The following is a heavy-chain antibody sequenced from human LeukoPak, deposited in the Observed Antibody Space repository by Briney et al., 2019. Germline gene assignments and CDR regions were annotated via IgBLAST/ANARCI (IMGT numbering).Heavy chain of an antibody. V-gene: IGHV7-4-1*02. J-gene: IGHJ6*02. D-gene: IGHD6-13*01. CDR2: INTNTGNP. CDR3: ARVLYSSSWPYYYGMDV. CDR1: GYTFTSYA. Sequence: GASVKASCKASGYTFTSYAMNWVRQAPGQGLEWMGWINTNTGNPTYAQGFTGRFVFSLDTSVSTTYLQISSLKAEDTAVYYCARVLYSSSWPYYYGMDVWGQGTTVTVSS.